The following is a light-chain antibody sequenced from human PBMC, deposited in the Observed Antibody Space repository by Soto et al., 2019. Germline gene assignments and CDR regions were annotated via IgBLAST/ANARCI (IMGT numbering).Light chain of an antibody. CDR2: DAS. CDR1: QSVRSW. CDR3: LQDYNYPWS. Sequence: DIQMTQSPATLSASVGDRVTITCRASQSVRSWLAWYQQKPGTAPKLLIFDASRLESGVPSRFSGSASGTDFTLTISSLQPEDFATYYCLQDYNYPWSFGQGTKVDIK. J-gene: IGKJ1*01. V-gene: IGKV1-5*01.